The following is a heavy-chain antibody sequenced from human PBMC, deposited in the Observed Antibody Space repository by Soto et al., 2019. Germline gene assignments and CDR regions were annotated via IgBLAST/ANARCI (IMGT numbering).Heavy chain of an antibody. V-gene: IGHV1-69*01. J-gene: IGHJ4*02. CDR3: ARGPSCSGGSCYSEY. CDR1: GGTCSSYA. D-gene: IGHD2-15*01. CDR2: IIPIFGTA. Sequence: QVHLVQSGAEVTKPGSSVKVSGKASGGTCSSYAISWVLQAPGQGLEWMGGIIPIFGTANYAQKFQGRVTITADESTSAADMELSSLRSEDAAVYYCARGPSCSGGSCYSEYWGQVTLVTVSS.